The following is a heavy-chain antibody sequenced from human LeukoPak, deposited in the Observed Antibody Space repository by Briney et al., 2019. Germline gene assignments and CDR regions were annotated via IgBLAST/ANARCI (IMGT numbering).Heavy chain of an antibody. V-gene: IGHV1-18*01. J-gene: IGHJ4*02. Sequence: ASVTVSFKASGYTFTSYGISWVRQAPGQGLEWMGWISAYNGNTNYAQKLQGRVTMTTDTSTSTAYMELSSLRSEDTAVYYCARSLGDSSGYYYVYFDYWGQGTLVTVSS. CDR2: ISAYNGNT. CDR3: ARSLGDSSGYYYVYFDY. CDR1: GYTFTSYG. D-gene: IGHD3-22*01.